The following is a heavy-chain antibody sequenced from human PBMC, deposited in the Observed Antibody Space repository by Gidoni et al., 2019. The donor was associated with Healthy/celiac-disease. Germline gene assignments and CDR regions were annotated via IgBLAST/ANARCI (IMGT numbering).Heavy chain of an antibody. CDR1: GFPFSSYG. CDR2: IWYDGSNK. D-gene: IGHD1-26*01. CDR3: ARGWELPYWYFDL. Sequence: QVQLVESGGGVVQPGRSLRLSCAASGFPFSSYGMHWVRQAPGKGLEWVAVIWYDGSNKYYADSVKGRFTISRDNSKNTLYLQMNSLRAEDTAVYYCARGWELPYWYFDLWGRGTLVTVSS. V-gene: IGHV3-33*01. J-gene: IGHJ2*01.